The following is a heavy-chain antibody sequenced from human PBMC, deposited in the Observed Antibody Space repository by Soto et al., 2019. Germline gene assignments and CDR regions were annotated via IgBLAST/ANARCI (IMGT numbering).Heavy chain of an antibody. CDR2: ISGGGRPI. CDR1: GFTFSTFS. Sequence: EVQLVESGGGSVQPGGSPRLSCAASGFTFSTFSMNWVRQAPGRGLEWISYISGGGRPISYADSVKGRFTISRDNAKNSLYLQMDSLTDEYTAVYYCARDLGWAFDSWGQGTLVTVSS. CDR3: ARDLGWAFDS. V-gene: IGHV3-48*02. D-gene: IGHD6-19*01. J-gene: IGHJ4*02.